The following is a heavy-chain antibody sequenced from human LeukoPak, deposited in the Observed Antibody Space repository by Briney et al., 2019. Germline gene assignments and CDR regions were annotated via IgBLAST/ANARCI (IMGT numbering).Heavy chain of an antibody. CDR3: ARDGTWGSGGAFDI. Sequence: PSETLSLTCAVYGGSFSGYYWSWVRQPPGKGLEWIGEINHSGSTNYNPSLKSRITISVDTSKNQFSLKLSSVTAADTAVYYCARDGTWGSGGAFDIWGQGTMVTVSS. V-gene: IGHV4-34*01. J-gene: IGHJ3*02. CDR2: INHSGST. D-gene: IGHD1-7*01. CDR1: GGSFSGYY.